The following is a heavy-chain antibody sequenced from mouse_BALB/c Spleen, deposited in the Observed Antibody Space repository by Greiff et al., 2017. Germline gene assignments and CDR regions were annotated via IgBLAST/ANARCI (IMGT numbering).Heavy chain of an antibody. D-gene: IGHD2-14*01. CDR3: ARGVWYGDY. Sequence: QVQLQQSGTVLMKPGASVKISCKATGYTFTSYWIEWVKQRPGQGLEWIGDILPGSGSTNYNEKFKGKATFTAATSSTTAYMNLRSLTYEDSAVYYCARGVWYGDYWGQGTTLTVSS. CDR2: ILPGSGST. V-gene: IGHV1-9*01. J-gene: IGHJ2*01. CDR1: GYTFTSYW.